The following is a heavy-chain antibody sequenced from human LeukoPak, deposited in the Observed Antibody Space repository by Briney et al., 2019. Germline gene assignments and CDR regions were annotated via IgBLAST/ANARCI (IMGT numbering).Heavy chain of an antibody. D-gene: IGHD3-22*01. J-gene: IGHJ4*02. Sequence: PGGSLRLSCAASGFTFSSYGMHWVRQAPGKGLEWVAVISYDGSNKYYADSVKGRFTISRDNSKNTLYLQMNSLRAEDTAVYYCANYDSSGYYYYFDYWGQGTLVTVSS. CDR2: ISYDGSNK. V-gene: IGHV3-30*18. CDR3: ANYDSSGYYYYFDY. CDR1: GFTFSSYG.